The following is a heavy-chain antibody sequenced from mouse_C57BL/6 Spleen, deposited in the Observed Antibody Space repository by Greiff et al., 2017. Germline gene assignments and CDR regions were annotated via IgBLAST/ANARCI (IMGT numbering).Heavy chain of an antibody. CDR3: ARRGYDYEAMDY. V-gene: IGHV1-26*01. Sequence: EVQLQQSGPELVKPGASVKISCKASGYTFTDYYMNWVKQSHGKSLEWIGDINPNNGGTSYNQKFKGKATLTVDQSSSTAYMQLNSLTSEDSAVYYCARRGYDYEAMDYWGQGTSVTVSS. J-gene: IGHJ4*01. CDR1: GYTFTDYY. D-gene: IGHD3-1*01. CDR2: INPNNGGT.